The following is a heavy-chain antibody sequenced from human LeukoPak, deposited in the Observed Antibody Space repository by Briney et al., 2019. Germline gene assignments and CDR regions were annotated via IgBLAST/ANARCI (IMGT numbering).Heavy chain of an antibody. Sequence: SETLSLTCTVSGGSISSYYWSWLRQPPGKGLEWIGYIYYSGSTNYNPSLKSRVTISVDTSKNQFSLKLSSVTAADTAVYYCAREAMVRGVSPGGAFDIWGQGTMVTVSS. CDR1: GGSISSYY. J-gene: IGHJ3*02. CDR3: AREAMVRGVSPGGAFDI. CDR2: IYYSGST. V-gene: IGHV4-59*01. D-gene: IGHD3-10*01.